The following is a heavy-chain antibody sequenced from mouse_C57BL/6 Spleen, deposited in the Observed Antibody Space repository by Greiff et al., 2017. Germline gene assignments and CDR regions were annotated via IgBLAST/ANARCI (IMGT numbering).Heavy chain of an antibody. CDR3: ARPGYWYFDV. CDR2: IDPSDSYT. V-gene: IGHV1-69*01. J-gene: IGHJ1*03. CDR1: GYTFTSYW. Sequence: VQLQQSGAELVMPGASVKLSCKASGYTFTSYWMHWVKQRPGQGLEWIGEIDPSDSYTNSNQKFKGKSTLTVDKSSSTAYMQLSGLPSEDSAVYYCARPGYWYFDVWGTGTTVTVSS.